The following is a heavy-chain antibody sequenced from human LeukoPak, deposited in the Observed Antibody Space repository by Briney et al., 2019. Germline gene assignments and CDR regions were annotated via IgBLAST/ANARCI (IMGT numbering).Heavy chain of an antibody. CDR1: GFTFSSYA. CDR2: ISSSSSYI. J-gene: IGHJ4*02. CDR3: ARESGSGSYYNEYYFDY. V-gene: IGHV3-21*01. Sequence: GGSLRLSCAASGFTFSSYAMSWVRQAPGKGLEWVSSISSSSSYIYYADSVKGRFTISRDNAKNSLYLQMNSLRAEDTAVYYCARESGSGSYYNEYYFDYWGQGTLVTVSS. D-gene: IGHD3-10*01.